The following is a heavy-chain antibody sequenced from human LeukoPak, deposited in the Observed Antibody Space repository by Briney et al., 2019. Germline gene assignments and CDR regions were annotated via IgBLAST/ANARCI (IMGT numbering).Heavy chain of an antibody. CDR3: ARDVDSSGYVGN. D-gene: IGHD3-22*01. J-gene: IGHJ4*02. CDR2: ISAYNGNT. Sequence: GASVKVSCKASGYTFTSYGISWVRQAPGQGLEWMGWISAYNGNTNYAQKLQGRVSMTRDTSISTVYMELSRLRSDDTAVYYCARDVDSSGYVGNWGQGTLITVSS. V-gene: IGHV1-18*01. CDR1: GYTFTSYG.